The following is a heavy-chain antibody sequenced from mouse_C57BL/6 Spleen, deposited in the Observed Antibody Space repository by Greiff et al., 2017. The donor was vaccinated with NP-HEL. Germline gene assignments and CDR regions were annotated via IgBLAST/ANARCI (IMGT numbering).Heavy chain of an antibody. CDR2: INPNNGGT. V-gene: IGHV1-22*01. CDR1: GYTFTDYN. CDR3: ARAGVYYGSSEGYFDV. J-gene: IGHJ1*03. D-gene: IGHD1-1*01. Sequence: EVKVVESGPELVKPGASVKMSCKASGYTFTDYNMHWVKQSHGKSLEWIGYINPNNGGTSYNQKFKGKATLTVNKSSSTAYMELRSLTSEDSAVYYCARAGVYYGSSEGYFDVWGTGTTVTVSS.